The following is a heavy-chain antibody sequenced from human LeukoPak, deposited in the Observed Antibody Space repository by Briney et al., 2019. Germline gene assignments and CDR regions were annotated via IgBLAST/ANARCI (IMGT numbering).Heavy chain of an antibody. CDR2: IYPGDSDT. D-gene: IGHD3-22*01. CDR3: ARIGDSSGYYYVPYFDY. V-gene: IGHV5-51*01. CDR1: GYSFTSYW. J-gene: IGHJ4*02. Sequence: GESLKISCKGSGYSFTSYWIGWVRQMPGKGLEWMGIIYPGDSDTRYSPSFQGQVTISADKSISPAYLQWSSVKASDTAMYYCARIGDSSGYYYVPYFDYWGQGTLVTVSS.